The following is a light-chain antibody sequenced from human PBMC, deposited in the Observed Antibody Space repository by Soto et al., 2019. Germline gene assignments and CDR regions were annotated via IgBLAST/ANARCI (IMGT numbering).Light chain of an antibody. CDR1: QSVSSSY. Sequence: EIVLTQSPVTLCLSPGERATLSCRASQSVSSSYLAWYQQKPGQAPRLLIYRTSNRATGIPDRFSGSGSGTDFTLTISRLEPEDFAVYWCQQYDSSPRTFGQGTKVDIK. CDR2: RTS. J-gene: IGKJ1*01. V-gene: IGKV3-20*01. CDR3: QQYDSSPRT.